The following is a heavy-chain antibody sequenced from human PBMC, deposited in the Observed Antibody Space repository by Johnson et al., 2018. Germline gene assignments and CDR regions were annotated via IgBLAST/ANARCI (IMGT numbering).Heavy chain of an antibody. CDR2: ISPSGGST. V-gene: IGHV3-23*04. D-gene: IGHD4/OR15-4a*01. Sequence: EVQLVESGGGLVQRGGSLRLSCAASGFPFSSYDISWVRQAPGKGLEWVSAISPSGGSTYYADSVKGRFTISRDNSRNTLFLQMNSLRAEDTAVYYCASGASDAFDTWGQGTMVTVSS. CDR1: GFPFSSYD. J-gene: IGHJ3*02. CDR3: ASGASDAFDT.